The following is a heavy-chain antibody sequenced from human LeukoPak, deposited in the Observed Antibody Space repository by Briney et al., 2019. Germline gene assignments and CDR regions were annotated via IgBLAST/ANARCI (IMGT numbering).Heavy chain of an antibody. CDR1: GFTFSNSV. Sequence: GGSLRLSCVASGFTFSNSVMTWVRQAPGKGLEWVSSILGTADYIYFANSVKGRFTISRDNSKNTLYLQMNSLRAGDTAIYYCARGSKGTYDYWGQGTLVTVSS. V-gene: IGHV3-23*01. CDR2: ILGTADYI. J-gene: IGHJ4*02. CDR3: ARGSKGTYDY.